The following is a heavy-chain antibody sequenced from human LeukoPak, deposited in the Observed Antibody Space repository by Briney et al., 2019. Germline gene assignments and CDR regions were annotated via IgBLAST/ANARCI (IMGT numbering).Heavy chain of an antibody. CDR3: AGDKGPLILQH. J-gene: IGHJ1*01. CDR2: IYHSGST. CDR1: GGSISSGGYS. V-gene: IGHV4-30-2*01. Sequence: SQTLSLTCAVSGGSISSGGYSWSWIRQPPGKGLEWIGYIYHSGSTYYNPSLKSRVTISVDRSKNQFSLKLSSVTAADTAVYYCAGDKGPLILQHWGQGTLVTVSS. D-gene: IGHD2-21*01.